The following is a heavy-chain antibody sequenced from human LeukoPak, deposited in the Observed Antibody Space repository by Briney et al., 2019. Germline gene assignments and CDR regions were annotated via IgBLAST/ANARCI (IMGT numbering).Heavy chain of an antibody. Sequence: SETLSLTCAVYGGSFSGYYWSWIRQPPGKGLEWIGEIYHSGSTNYNPSLKSRVTISVDKSKNQFSLKLSSVTAADTAVYYCASGVRTTGTVDYYFDYWGQGNLVTVSS. CDR3: ASGVRTTGTVDYYFDY. V-gene: IGHV4-34*01. J-gene: IGHJ4*02. CDR1: GGSFSGYY. D-gene: IGHD1-1*01. CDR2: IYHSGST.